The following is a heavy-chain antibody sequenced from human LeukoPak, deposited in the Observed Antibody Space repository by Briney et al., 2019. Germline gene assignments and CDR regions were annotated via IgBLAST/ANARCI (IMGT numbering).Heavy chain of an antibody. Sequence: EASVKVSCKASGYTFTGYYMHWVRQAPGQGLEWMGLINPGGDNTDYAQNFQGRVTMTRDTSTSTVYMWLSSLRSEDTAVYYCARIRDGYNDAYDVWGQGTMVTVSS. J-gene: IGHJ3*01. CDR2: INPGGDNT. CDR3: ARIRDGYNDAYDV. D-gene: IGHD5-24*01. CDR1: GYTFTGYY. V-gene: IGHV1-46*01.